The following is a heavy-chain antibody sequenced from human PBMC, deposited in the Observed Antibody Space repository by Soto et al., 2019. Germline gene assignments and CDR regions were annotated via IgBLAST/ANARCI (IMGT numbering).Heavy chain of an antibody. D-gene: IGHD5-12*01. Sequence: EVQLVESGGGLVQPGVSLRLSCAASGFTFSTYSMNWVRQAPGKGLEWISYITKSSRTIYYADSVKGRFTISRDNAKNPLFLQMNCLGAEATAVYYFTRDHGYGYCMDVWGQGTTVTVSS. J-gene: IGHJ6*01. CDR3: TRDHGYGYCMDV. CDR1: GFTFSTYS. CDR2: ITKSSRTI. V-gene: IGHV3-48*01.